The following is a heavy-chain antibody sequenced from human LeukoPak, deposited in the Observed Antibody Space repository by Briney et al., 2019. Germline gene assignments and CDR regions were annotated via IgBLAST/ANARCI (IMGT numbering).Heavy chain of an antibody. Sequence: ASVKVSCKASGYTFTSYGISWVRQAPGQGLEWMGWISAYNGNTNYAQKLQGRVTMTTDTSTSTAYMELRSLRSDDTAVYYCARAAPIVVVPAASLPLGYWGQGTLVTVSS. CDR1: GYTFTSYG. CDR3: ARAAPIVVVPAASLPLGY. J-gene: IGHJ4*02. V-gene: IGHV1-18*01. CDR2: ISAYNGNT. D-gene: IGHD2-2*01.